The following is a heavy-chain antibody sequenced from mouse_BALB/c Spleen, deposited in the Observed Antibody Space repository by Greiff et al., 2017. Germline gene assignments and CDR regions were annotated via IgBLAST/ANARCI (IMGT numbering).Heavy chain of an antibody. CDR1: GYAFSSYW. CDR3: ARDDYPEE. CDR2: IYPGDGDT. D-gene: IGHD5-5*01. Sequence: QVQLKESGAELVRPGSSVKISCKASGYAFSSYWMNWVKQRPGQGLEWIGQIYPGDGDTNYNGKFKGKATLTADKSSSTAYMQLSSLTSEDSAVYFCARDDYPEEWGQGTSVTVSS. J-gene: IGHJ4*01. V-gene: IGHV1-80*01.